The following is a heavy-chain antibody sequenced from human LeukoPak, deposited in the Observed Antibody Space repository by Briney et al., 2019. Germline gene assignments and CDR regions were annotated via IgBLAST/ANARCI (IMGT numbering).Heavy chain of an antibody. J-gene: IGHJ4*02. CDR3: TTGDHDFVF. D-gene: IGHD3-16*01. V-gene: IGHV3-15*01. Sequence: GGSLRLSCAASVFTFSNTWMTWVRQAPGKGLEWVGRIKSKTDGGTTDYAALVRGRFTISRDDSKNTLYLRMNTLKTEDTALYYCTTGDHDFVFWGQGTLVTVSS. CDR1: VFTFSNTW. CDR2: IKSKTDGGTT.